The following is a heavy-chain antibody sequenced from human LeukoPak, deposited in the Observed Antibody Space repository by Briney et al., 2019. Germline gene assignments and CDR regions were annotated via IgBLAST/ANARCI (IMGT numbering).Heavy chain of an antibody. CDR3: AKDHRDSGNYYYYYGLDV. CDR1: XXXFSXXA. J-gene: IGHJ6*02. V-gene: IGHV3-23*01. Sequence: GSLRLSCAAXXXXFSXXAMSWXRXAPGKXLEXVXAXSVSVATPYYPASVQALFTISRDNSKNTLYLQINTLRSEDTAVYYCAKDHRDSGNYYYYYGLDVWGQGTMVTVSS. CDR2: XSVSVATP. D-gene: IGHD1-26*01.